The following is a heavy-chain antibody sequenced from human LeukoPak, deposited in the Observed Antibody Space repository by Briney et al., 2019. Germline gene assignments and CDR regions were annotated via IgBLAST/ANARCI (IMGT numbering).Heavy chain of an antibody. CDR1: GFTFSRYS. CDR3: ARGVGATDAFDI. Sequence: GGSLRLSCAASGFTFSRYSMNWVRQAPAKGLEWVSSISSSSSYIYYADSVKGRFTISRDNAKNSLYLQMNSLRAEDTAVYYCARGVGATDAFDIWGQGTMVTVSS. D-gene: IGHD3-16*01. J-gene: IGHJ3*02. V-gene: IGHV3-21*01. CDR2: ISSSSSYI.